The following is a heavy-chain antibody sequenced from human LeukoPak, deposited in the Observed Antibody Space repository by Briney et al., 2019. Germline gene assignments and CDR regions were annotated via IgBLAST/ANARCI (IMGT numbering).Heavy chain of an antibody. V-gene: IGHV3-30*03. Sequence: GRSLRLSCAASGFTFSSYGMHWVRQAPGKGLEWVAVISYDGSNKYYADSVKGRFTISRDNSKNTLYLQMNSLRAEDTAVYYCARDGGAMIVVVMFDYWGQGTLVTVSS. CDR2: ISYDGSNK. J-gene: IGHJ4*02. CDR1: GFTFSSYG. D-gene: IGHD3-22*01. CDR3: ARDGGAMIVVVMFDY.